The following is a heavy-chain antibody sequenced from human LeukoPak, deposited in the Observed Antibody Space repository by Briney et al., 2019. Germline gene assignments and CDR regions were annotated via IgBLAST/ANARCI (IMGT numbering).Heavy chain of an antibody. CDR1: GFTFSSYS. CDR3: ARDIPYYYDSSGLLQGAFDI. Sequence: GGSLRLSCAASGFTFSSYSMNWVRQAPGKGLEWASSISSSSSYIYYADSVKGRFTISRDNAKNSLYLQMNSLRAEDTAVYYCARDIPYYYDSSGLLQGAFDIWGQGTMVTVSS. J-gene: IGHJ3*02. V-gene: IGHV3-21*01. D-gene: IGHD3-22*01. CDR2: ISSSSSYI.